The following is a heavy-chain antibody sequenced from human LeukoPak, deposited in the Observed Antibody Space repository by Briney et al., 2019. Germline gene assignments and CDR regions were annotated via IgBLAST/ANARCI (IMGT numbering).Heavy chain of an antibody. CDR1: GGSISSYY. CDR2: IYYSGST. Sequence: SETLSLTCTVSGGSISSYYWSWIRQPPGKGLEWIGYIYYSGSTYYNPSLKSRVTISVDTSKNQFSLKLSSVTAADTAVYYCARAFDDAFDIWGQGTMVTVSS. V-gene: IGHV4-59*08. CDR3: ARAFDDAFDI. J-gene: IGHJ3*02. D-gene: IGHD3-9*01.